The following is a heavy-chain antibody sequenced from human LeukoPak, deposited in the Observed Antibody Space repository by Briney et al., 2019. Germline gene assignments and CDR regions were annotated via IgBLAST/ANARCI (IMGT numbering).Heavy chain of an antibody. J-gene: IGHJ4*02. CDR3: ARLVLRYFDWLSYFDY. V-gene: IGHV4-4*02. Sequence: SGTLSLTCAVSGGSISSSNWWSWVRQPPGKGLEWIGEIYHSGSTNYNPSLKSRVTISVDTSKNRFSLKLSSVTAADTAVYYCARLVLRYFDWLSYFDYWGQGTLVTVSS. CDR2: IYHSGST. CDR1: GGSISSSNW. D-gene: IGHD3-9*01.